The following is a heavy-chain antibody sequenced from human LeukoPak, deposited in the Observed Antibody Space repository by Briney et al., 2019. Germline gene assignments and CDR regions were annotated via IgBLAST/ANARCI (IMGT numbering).Heavy chain of an antibody. CDR3: ARVGYQLLWDY. J-gene: IGHJ4*02. D-gene: IGHD2-2*01. CDR1: GGSISSGGYY. CDR2: IYYSGST. V-gene: IGHV4-31*03. Sequence: SSETQSLTCTVSGGSISSGGYYWSWIRQHPGKGLEWIGYIYYSGSTYYNPSLKSRVTISVDTSKNQFSLTLSSVTAADTAVYYCARVGYQLLWDYWGQGTLVTVSS.